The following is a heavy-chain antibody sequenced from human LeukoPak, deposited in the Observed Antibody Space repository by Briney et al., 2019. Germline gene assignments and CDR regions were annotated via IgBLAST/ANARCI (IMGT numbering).Heavy chain of an antibody. Sequence: SVKVSCKASGGTFSNHAISWVRQAPGQGLEWMGGIIPIFGTTNYAQKFQGRVTITTDESTSTAYMDLNSLKSEDMAVYYCARGGDCTSTYCQVDYWGQGTLVTVSS. CDR2: IIPIFGTT. V-gene: IGHV1-69*05. D-gene: IGHD2-2*01. CDR1: GGTFSNHA. CDR3: ARGGDCTSTYCQVDY. J-gene: IGHJ4*02.